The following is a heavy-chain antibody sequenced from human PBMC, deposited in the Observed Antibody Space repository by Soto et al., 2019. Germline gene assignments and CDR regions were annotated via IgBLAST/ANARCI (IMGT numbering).Heavy chain of an antibody. CDR3: ATSYFDFWSGYYRGYYFDY. CDR1: GGSSTGYY. V-gene: IGHV4-34*01. J-gene: IGHJ4*02. Sequence: QVHLQQWGAGLLKPSETLSLTCAVYGGSSTGYYWSWIRQPPGKGLEWIGEINHRGSTNYNPSLRSRVTISVDTSKNQFSLKLNSVTAADTAVYYCATSYFDFWSGYYRGYYFDYWGQGTLVTVFS. CDR2: INHRGST. D-gene: IGHD3-3*01.